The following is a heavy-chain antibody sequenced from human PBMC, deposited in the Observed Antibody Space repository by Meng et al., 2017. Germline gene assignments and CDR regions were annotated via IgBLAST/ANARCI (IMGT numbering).Heavy chain of an antibody. D-gene: IGHD4-23*01. Sequence: QVQPNRVGAGLLKPSEPLSLTCAVYGGSFSGYYWSWIRQPPGKGLEWIGEINHSGSTNYNPSLKSRVTISVDTSKNQFSLKLSSVTAADTAVYYCARTGGTTVVTAGRRFWYFDLWGRGTLVTVSS. J-gene: IGHJ2*01. CDR1: GGSFSGYY. V-gene: IGHV4-34*01. CDR2: INHSGST. CDR3: ARTGGTTVVTAGRRFWYFDL.